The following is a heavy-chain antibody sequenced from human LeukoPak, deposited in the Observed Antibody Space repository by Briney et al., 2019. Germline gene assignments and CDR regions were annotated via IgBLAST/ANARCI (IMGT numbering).Heavy chain of an antibody. V-gene: IGHV1-2*02. Sequence: ASVKVSCKASGYTFTSYGISWVRQAPGQGLEWMGWISAYSGGTNYAQKFQGRVTMTRDTSISTAYMELSRLRSDDTAVYYCARDRAPFESGAFDIWGQGTMVTVSS. CDR2: ISAYSGGT. D-gene: IGHD3-16*01. CDR3: ARDRAPFESGAFDI. J-gene: IGHJ3*02. CDR1: GYTFTSYG.